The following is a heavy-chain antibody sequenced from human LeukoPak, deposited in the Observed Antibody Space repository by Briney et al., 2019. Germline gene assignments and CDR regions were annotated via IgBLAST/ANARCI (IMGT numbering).Heavy chain of an antibody. CDR2: IIPIFGTA. D-gene: IGHD2-8*01. CDR1: GGTFSSYA. CDR3: ATPTEWADYYYYYMDV. Sequence: SVKVSCKASGGTFSSYAISWVRQAPGQGLEWMGGIIPIFGTANYAQKFQGRVTITADKSTSTAYMELSSLRSEDTAVYYCATPTEWADYYYYYMDVWGKGTTVTVSS. V-gene: IGHV1-69*06. J-gene: IGHJ6*03.